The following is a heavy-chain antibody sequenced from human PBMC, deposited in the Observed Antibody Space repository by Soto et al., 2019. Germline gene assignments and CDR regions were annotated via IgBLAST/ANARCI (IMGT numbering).Heavy chain of an antibody. CDR1: GGSFSGYY. Sequence: QVQLQQWGAGLLKPSETLSLTCAVYGGSFSGYYWSWIRQPPGKGLEWIGEINHSGSTNYNPSLKRRVTISVDTSKNQFPLKLSSVTAADTAVYYCATGPYGSGTPVYWGQGTLVTVSS. D-gene: IGHD3-10*01. V-gene: IGHV4-34*01. J-gene: IGHJ4*02. CDR3: ATGPYGSGTPVY. CDR2: INHSGST.